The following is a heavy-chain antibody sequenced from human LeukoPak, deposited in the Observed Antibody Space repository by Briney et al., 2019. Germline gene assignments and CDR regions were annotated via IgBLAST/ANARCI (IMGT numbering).Heavy chain of an antibody. J-gene: IGHJ4*02. Sequence: SVKVSCKASGGTFSSYAISWVRQAPGQGLEWMGGIIPIFGTANYAQKFQGRVTITVDESTSTAYMELSSLRSEDTAVYYCAREDTSAAAGTYGYWGQGTLVTVSS. CDR1: GGTFSSYA. CDR2: IIPIFGTA. D-gene: IGHD6-13*01. V-gene: IGHV1-69*13. CDR3: AREDTSAAAGTYGY.